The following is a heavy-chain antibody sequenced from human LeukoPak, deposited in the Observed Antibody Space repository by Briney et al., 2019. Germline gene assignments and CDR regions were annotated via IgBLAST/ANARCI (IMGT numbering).Heavy chain of an antibody. CDR3: ARGRLGITIFGVVIPPYFDY. D-gene: IGHD3-3*01. J-gene: IGHJ4*02. V-gene: IGHV1-8*03. Sequence: EASVKVSCKASGYIFTKYEINWVRQATGQGLEWMGWMDPKSGNTGYAQKLQGRVTITRNTSISTAYMELSSLRSEDTAVYYCARGRLGITIFGVVIPPYFDYWGQGTLVTVSS. CDR2: MDPKSGNT. CDR1: GYIFTKYE.